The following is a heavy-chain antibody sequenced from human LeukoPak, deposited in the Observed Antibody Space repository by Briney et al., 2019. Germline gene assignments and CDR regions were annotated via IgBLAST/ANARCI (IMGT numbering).Heavy chain of an antibody. CDR1: GFTFSSYS. V-gene: IGHV3-21*01. CDR3: ARDIAVAGTADY. Sequence: GGSLRLSCAASGFTFSSYSMNWVRQAPGKGLEWVSSISSSSSYIYYADSVKGRFTISRDNAKNSLYLQMNSLRAEDTAVYCCARDIAVAGTADYWGQGTLVTVSS. J-gene: IGHJ4*02. D-gene: IGHD6-19*01. CDR2: ISSSSSYI.